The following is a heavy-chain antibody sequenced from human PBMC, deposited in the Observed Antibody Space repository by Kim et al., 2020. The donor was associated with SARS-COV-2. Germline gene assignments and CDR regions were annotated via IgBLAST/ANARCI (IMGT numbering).Heavy chain of an antibody. CDR3: ARVKGSGSYYNVRYYYYYYGMDV. CDR2: ISSSSSYI. V-gene: IGHV3-21*01. CDR1: GFTFTSYS. J-gene: IGHJ6*02. D-gene: IGHD3-10*01. Sequence: GGSLRLSCAASGFTFTSYSMNCVRQAPVKGLEWVSSISSSSSYIYFADSVKGRFSISRDNAKNSLYLQMNSLRAEDTAVYYCARVKGSGSYYNVRYYYYYYGMDVWGQGTTVTVSS.